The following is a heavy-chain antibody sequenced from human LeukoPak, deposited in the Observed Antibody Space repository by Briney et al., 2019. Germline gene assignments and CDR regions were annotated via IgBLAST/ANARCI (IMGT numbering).Heavy chain of an antibody. D-gene: IGHD3-10*01. J-gene: IGHJ6*03. Sequence: ASVKVSCKASGYTFTSYDINWVRQATGQGLEWMGWMNPNSGNTGYAQKFQGRVTMTRNTSISTAYMELSSLRSEDTAVYYCARMARGKYYYYYYMDVWGKGTTVTISS. CDR3: ARMARGKYYYYYYMDV. V-gene: IGHV1-8*01. CDR1: GYTFTSYD. CDR2: MNPNSGNT.